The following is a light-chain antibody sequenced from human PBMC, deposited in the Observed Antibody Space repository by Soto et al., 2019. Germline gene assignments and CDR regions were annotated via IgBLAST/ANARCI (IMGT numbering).Light chain of an antibody. J-gene: IGKJ1*01. CDR1: QGIGND. V-gene: IGKV1-6*01. Sequence: AIQMTQSPSSLSASVGDRVTITCRASQGIGNDLGWYQQKPGKAPKLLIYAASTLESGVPSRFSGRGSGTDFTLTISSLQPEDFATYYCLQDDNYPWTFGPGTKVEIE. CDR2: AAS. CDR3: LQDDNYPWT.